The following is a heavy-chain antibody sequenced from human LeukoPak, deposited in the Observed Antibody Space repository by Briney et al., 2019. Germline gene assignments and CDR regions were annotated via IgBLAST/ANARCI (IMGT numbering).Heavy chain of an antibody. CDR3: ARARETETIDY. CDR1: GGSFSGHY. V-gene: IGHV4-34*01. J-gene: IGHJ4*02. Sequence: SETLSLTCAVYGGSFSGHYWTWIRQTPGKGLEWIGEINHSGSTNYNPSVKSRVSLSVDTSKNQFSLKMTSVTAADTAVYYCARARETETIDYWGQGTPVTVSS. D-gene: IGHD4-11*01. CDR2: INHSGST.